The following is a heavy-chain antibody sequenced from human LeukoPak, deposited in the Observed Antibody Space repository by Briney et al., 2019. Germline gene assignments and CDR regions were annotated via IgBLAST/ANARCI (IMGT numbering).Heavy chain of an antibody. CDR1: GFTFSSYE. CDR3: ARDSGRREDY. D-gene: IGHD2-15*01. V-gene: IGHV3-7*01. CDR2: IDPDGSHQ. Sequence: PGGSLRLSCAASGFTFSSYEMNWVRQAPGKGLEWVANIDPDGSHQYYVDSVKGRFTISKDNAKNSLYLQMNSLRVEDTAVYYCARDSGRREDYWGQGALVTVSS. J-gene: IGHJ4*02.